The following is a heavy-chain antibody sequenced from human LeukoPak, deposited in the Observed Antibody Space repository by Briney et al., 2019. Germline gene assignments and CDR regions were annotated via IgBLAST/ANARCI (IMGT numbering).Heavy chain of an antibody. CDR2: IGTAGDT. D-gene: IGHD6-6*01. J-gene: IGHJ6*02. CDR1: GFTFSSCD. Sequence: GGSLRLSCAASGFTFSSCDMHWVRQATGKGLEWVSAIGTAGDTYYPGSVKGRFTISRENAKNSLYLQMNSLRAEDTAVYYCARDFYSSSGYYYYGMDVWGQGTTVTVSS. CDR3: ARDFYSSSGYYYYGMDV. V-gene: IGHV3-13*01.